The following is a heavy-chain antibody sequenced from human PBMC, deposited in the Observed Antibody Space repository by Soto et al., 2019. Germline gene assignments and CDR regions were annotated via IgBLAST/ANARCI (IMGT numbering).Heavy chain of an antibody. CDR2: ISSSGSTI. CDR1: GFTFSDYY. D-gene: IGHD3-3*01. V-gene: IGHV3-11*01. Sequence: GGSLRLSCAASGFTFSDYYMSWIRQAPGKGLEWVSYISSSGSTIYYADSVKGRFTISRDNAKNSLYLQMNSLRAEDTAVYYCARDSYDFWSHSFVAPPGEDAFDIWGQGTMVTVSS. CDR3: ARDSYDFWSHSFVAPPGEDAFDI. J-gene: IGHJ3*02.